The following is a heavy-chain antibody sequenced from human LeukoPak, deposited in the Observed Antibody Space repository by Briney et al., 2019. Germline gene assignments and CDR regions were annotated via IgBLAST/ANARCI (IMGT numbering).Heavy chain of an antibody. J-gene: IGHJ2*01. CDR2: ISSGSTYI. Sequence: GGSLRLSCAASGFTFSSYSMNWVRQAPGKGLEWVSSISSGSTYIYYADSVKGRFTISRDNAKNSLYLQMNSLRAEDTAVYYCAGSDTTGYSPGEWDHWYFDLWGRGTLVTVSS. V-gene: IGHV3-21*01. CDR1: GFTFSSYS. CDR3: AGSDTTGYSPGEWDHWYFDL. D-gene: IGHD3-9*01.